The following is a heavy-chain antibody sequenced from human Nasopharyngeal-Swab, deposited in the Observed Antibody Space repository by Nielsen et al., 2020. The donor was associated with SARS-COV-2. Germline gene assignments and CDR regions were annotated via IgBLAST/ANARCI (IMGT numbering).Heavy chain of an antibody. J-gene: IGHJ6*02. CDR1: GVSVSRGS. V-gene: IGHV4-34*01. CDR3: ARGGLSYYYYPLDV. D-gene: IGHD2-21*01. Sequence: SETLSLTCGVYGVSVSRGSWSWIRQPPGRGLEWIGDLTHDGSTTYYASFRGRSAITSDRSSNQVSLRVNSMTAADSALYFCARGGLSYYYYPLDVWGQGTTVTVSS. CDR2: LTHDGST.